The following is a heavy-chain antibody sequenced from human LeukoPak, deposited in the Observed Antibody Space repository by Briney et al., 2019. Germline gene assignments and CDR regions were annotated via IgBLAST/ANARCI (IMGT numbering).Heavy chain of an antibody. J-gene: IGHJ4*02. D-gene: IGHD4-17*01. CDR3: AADPYGDYVLLDY. CDR2: ITGGGIT. Sequence: GGSLRLSCVASGFTFSSYTMSWVRQAPGKGLEWVATITGGGITYYADLVKGRFTVSRDNSRNTLFLQMYSLRVEDTAVYYCAADPYGDYVLLDYWGQGTLVTVSS. V-gene: IGHV3-23*01. CDR1: GFTFSSYT.